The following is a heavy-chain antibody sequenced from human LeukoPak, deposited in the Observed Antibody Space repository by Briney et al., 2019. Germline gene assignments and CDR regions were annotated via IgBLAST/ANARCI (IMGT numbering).Heavy chain of an antibody. Sequence: GSSVKVSCKAPGGTFSSYAISWVRQAPGQGLEWMGRIIPIFGTANYAQKFQGRVTITTDESTSTAYMELSSLRSEDTAVYYCARAPSRSFDIWGQGTMVTVSS. CDR1: GGTFSSYA. V-gene: IGHV1-69*05. D-gene: IGHD3-16*02. CDR2: IIPIFGTA. CDR3: ARAPSRSFDI. J-gene: IGHJ3*02.